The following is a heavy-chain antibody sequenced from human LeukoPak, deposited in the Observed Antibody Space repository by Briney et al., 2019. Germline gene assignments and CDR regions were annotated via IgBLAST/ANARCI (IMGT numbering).Heavy chain of an antibody. V-gene: IGHV4-38-2*02. J-gene: IGHJ5*02. D-gene: IGHD3-10*01. CDR3: ARDSGYDPGWFDP. CDR1: GYSISNGYH. CDR2: INHSGST. Sequence: SETLSLTCAVSGYSISNGYHWGWIRQPPEKGLKWIGSINHSGSTYYNPSLKSRVTISVDTSKNQFSLKLNSVTAADTAVYYCARDSGYDPGWFDPWGQGTLVTVSS.